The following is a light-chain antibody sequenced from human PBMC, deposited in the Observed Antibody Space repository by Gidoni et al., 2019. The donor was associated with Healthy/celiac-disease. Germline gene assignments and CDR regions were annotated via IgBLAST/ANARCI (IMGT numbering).Light chain of an antibody. Sequence: EIVMTQSPATLSVSPGERATLSCRASQSVSSNLAWYQQKPGQAPRLLIYGASTRATGIPARFSGSGSGTEFTLTISSLQSEDFAVYYCQQYNNWPPTGTFGQXTKVEIK. CDR1: QSVSSN. V-gene: IGKV3-15*01. CDR3: QQYNNWPPTGT. CDR2: GAS. J-gene: IGKJ1*01.